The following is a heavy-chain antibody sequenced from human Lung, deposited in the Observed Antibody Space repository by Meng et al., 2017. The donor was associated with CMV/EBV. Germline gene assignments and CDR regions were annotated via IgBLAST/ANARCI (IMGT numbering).Heavy chain of an antibody. J-gene: IGHJ6*02. CDR3: ARDYYDSGAYYYTEEYYHSLDV. Sequence: SQTLSLTCAISGDSVSSNSAAWNWIRQSPSRGLEWLGRTYYRSKWYDDYAMAVKSRITINPDTFKNQFSLQLNSVTPEDTAAYYCARDYYDSGAYYYTEEYYHSLDVWGQGTTVTVSS. D-gene: IGHD3-22*01. CDR1: GDSVSSNSAA. CDR2: TYYRSKWYD. V-gene: IGHV6-1*01.